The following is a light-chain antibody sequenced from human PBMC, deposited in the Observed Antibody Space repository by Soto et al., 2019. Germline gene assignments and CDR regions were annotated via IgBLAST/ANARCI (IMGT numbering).Light chain of an antibody. CDR1: QSIISN. V-gene: IGKV3D-15*01. CDR3: QQYNNWPWT. J-gene: IGKJ1*01. Sequence: EIVMTQSPDTLSVSPGERATLSCRASQSIISNLAWYRQRPGQAPRLLIYGASTRAIGIPARFSGSGYGTELTLTISRLQSEDFAFYHCQQYNNWPWTFGKGTKVEIQ. CDR2: GAS.